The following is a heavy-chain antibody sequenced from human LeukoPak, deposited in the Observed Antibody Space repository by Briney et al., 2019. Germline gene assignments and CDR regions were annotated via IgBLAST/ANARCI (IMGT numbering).Heavy chain of an antibody. CDR3: ARVPQPCGASTSCQGAFDV. CDR2: ISYNGGSA. D-gene: IGHD2-2*01. V-gene: IGHV3-64*02. J-gene: IGHJ3*01. Sequence: PGGSLRLSCAASGFTFSNYAMSWVRQAPGKGLEYVSTISYNGGSANYADSVKGRFTISRDNSKNTLYLQVGSLRDENMAVYYCARVPQPCGASTSCQGAFDVWGQGTMVTVSS. CDR1: GFTFSNYA.